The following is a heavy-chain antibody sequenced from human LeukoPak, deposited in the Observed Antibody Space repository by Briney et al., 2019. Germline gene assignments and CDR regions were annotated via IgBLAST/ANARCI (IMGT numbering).Heavy chain of an antibody. CDR3: ARTRGSGYFFDY. Sequence: SETLSLTCTVSGGSISSGGYYWSWIRQPPGKGLEWIGYIYHSGSTYYNPSLKSRVTISVDRSKNQFSLKLSSVTAADTAVYYCARTRGSGYFFDYWGQGTLVTVSS. CDR2: IYHSGST. V-gene: IGHV4-30-2*01. J-gene: IGHJ4*02. D-gene: IGHD3-22*01. CDR1: GGSISSGGYY.